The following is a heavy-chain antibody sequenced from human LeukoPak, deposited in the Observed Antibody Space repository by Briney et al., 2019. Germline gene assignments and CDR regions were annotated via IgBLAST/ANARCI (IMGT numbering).Heavy chain of an antibody. V-gene: IGHV4-38-2*02. Sequence: SETLSLTCAVSGYSISSSYSSITTGYYWGWIRQPPGKGLEWIGSIYHSGSTYYNPALKSRVTISVDTSKNQFSLKLSSVTAADTAVYYCTRDRRDGYNYVDLWGQGTLVTVSS. D-gene: IGHD5-24*01. J-gene: IGHJ5*02. CDR1: GYSISSSYSSITTGYY. CDR2: IYHSGST. CDR3: TRDRRDGYNYVDL.